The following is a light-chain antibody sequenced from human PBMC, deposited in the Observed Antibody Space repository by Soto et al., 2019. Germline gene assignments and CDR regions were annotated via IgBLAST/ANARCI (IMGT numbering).Light chain of an antibody. CDR3: QQYGSSPRT. J-gene: IGKJ1*01. CDR1: QSVSSSY. V-gene: IGKV3-20*01. Sequence: EIVLTHSPGALSLSPGERATLSCGASQSVSSSYLAWYQQKPGQAPRLLIYGASTRATGIPDGFSGSGSGTDFTLTISRLEPEDFAVYYCQQYGSSPRTFGQGTKVDIK. CDR2: GAS.